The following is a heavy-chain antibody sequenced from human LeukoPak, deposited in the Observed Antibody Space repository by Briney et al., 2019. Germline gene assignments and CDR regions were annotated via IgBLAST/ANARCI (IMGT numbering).Heavy chain of an antibody. D-gene: IGHD6-13*01. V-gene: IGHV4-59*08. J-gene: IGHJ6*02. CDR2: IYYSGST. Sequence: KPSETLSLTCTVSGGSISSYYWSWIRQPPGKGLEWIGYIYYSGSTSYNPSLKSRVTISVDTSKNQFSLKLSSVTAADTAVYYCARVISSSWYLNLPTYYYGMDVWGQGTTVTVSS. CDR1: GGSISSYY. CDR3: ARVISSSWYLNLPTYYYGMDV.